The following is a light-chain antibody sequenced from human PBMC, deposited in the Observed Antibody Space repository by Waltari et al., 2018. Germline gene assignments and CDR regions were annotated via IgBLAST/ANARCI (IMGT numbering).Light chain of an antibody. CDR2: RNN. Sequence: QSVMLQPPPASGTSGRRVATSCSGSSSNNGTNYLYRYQQHPGPAPKLLIYRNNHGPSGVQDRLCGSESGTSASLDISGLRSEEEADYDCAAWDDSLRGAVFGGGTQLTVL. CDR3: AAWDDSLRGAV. V-gene: IGLV1-47*01. J-gene: IGLJ7*01. CDR1: SSNNGTNY.